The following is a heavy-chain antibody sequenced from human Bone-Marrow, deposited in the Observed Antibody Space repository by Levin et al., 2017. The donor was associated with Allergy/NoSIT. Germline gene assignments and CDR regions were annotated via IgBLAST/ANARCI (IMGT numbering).Heavy chain of an antibody. Sequence: SCAASGFTFDDYAMHWVRQAPGKGLEWVSGISWSTSIGYADSVKGRFTISRDNAKNSLYLLMNSLTAEDTALYYCAKGYYFGSGSYWLYYSYGMDVWGQGTTVTVSS. CDR3: AKGYYFGSGSYWLYYSYGMDV. J-gene: IGHJ6*02. D-gene: IGHD3-10*01. CDR2: ISWSTSI. V-gene: IGHV3-9*01. CDR1: GFTFDDYA.